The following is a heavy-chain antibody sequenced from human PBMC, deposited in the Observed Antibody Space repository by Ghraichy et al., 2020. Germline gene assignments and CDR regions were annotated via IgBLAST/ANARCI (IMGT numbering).Heavy chain of an antibody. Sequence: GGSLRLSCAASGFTFSSYAMSWVRQAPGKGLEWVSAISGSGGSTYFADSVKGRFTISRDNSKNTLYLQMNSLRAEDTAVYYCAKDLSSWVRGLVDYWGQGTLVTVSS. V-gene: IGHV3-23*01. J-gene: IGHJ4*02. CDR1: GFTFSSYA. CDR2: ISGSGGST. CDR3: AKDLSSWVRGLVDY. D-gene: IGHD3-10*01.